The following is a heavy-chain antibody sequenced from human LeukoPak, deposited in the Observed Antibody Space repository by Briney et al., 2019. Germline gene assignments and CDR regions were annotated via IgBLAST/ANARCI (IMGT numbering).Heavy chain of an antibody. CDR2: ISSSSTYI. D-gene: IGHD4-23*01. CDR3: ARDGGGNYNS. CDR1: GFTFSTYS. J-gene: IGHJ4*02. Sequence: GGSLRLSCAASGFTFSTYSMNWVRQAPGQGLEWVSFISSSSTYIYYADLVKGRFTISRDNAKNSLYLQMNSRRAEDTAVYYCARDGGGNYNSWGQGTLVTVSS. V-gene: IGHV3-21*01.